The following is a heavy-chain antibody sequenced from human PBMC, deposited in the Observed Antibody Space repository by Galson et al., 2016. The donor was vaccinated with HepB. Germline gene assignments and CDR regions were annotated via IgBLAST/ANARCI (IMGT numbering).Heavy chain of an antibody. CDR3: ARGKSLWTTPWNYGLDV. J-gene: IGHJ6*04. CDR2: IGTAAGDT. D-gene: IGHD3-10*01. Sequence: SLRLSCAASGSTFITYDIHWVRQPPGKGLEWVSAIGTAAGDTHYAASVEGRFTVSRENAKNSLFLQMHSLRAEDTAVYYCARGKSLWTTPWNYGLDVWGKGTTVTVSS. CDR1: GSTFITYD. V-gene: IGHV3-13*01.